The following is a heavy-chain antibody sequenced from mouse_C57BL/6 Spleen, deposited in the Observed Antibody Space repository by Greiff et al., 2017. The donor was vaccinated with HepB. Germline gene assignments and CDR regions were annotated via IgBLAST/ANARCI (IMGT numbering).Heavy chain of an antibody. V-gene: IGHV5-16*01. CDR2: INYDGSST. Sequence: EVQLVESEGGLVQPGSSMKLSCTASGFTFSDYYMAWVRQVPEKGLEWVANINYDGSSTYYLDSLKSRFIISRDNAKNILYLQMSSLKSEDTATYYCARLWGDYFDYWGQGTTLTVSS. D-gene: IGHD1-1*02. J-gene: IGHJ2*01. CDR1: GFTFSDYY. CDR3: ARLWGDYFDY.